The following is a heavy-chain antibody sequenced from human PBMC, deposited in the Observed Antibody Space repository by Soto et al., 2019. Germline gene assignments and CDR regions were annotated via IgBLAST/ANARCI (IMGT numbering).Heavy chain of an antibody. CDR3: ARGRYASYFDS. V-gene: IGHV4-59*08. J-gene: IGHJ4*02. CDR2: IYYSGST. Sequence: SETLSLTCSVSGGSISSYYWSWIRQPPGKGLDWIGYIYYSGSTNYSPSLKSRVTMSVDTSKNQFSLNLNSVTAADTAVYYCARGRYASYFDSWGQGTLVTVS. D-gene: IGHD5-12*01. CDR1: GGSISSYY.